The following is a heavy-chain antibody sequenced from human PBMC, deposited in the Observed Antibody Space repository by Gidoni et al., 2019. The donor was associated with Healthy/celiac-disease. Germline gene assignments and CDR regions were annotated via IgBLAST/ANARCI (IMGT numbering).Heavy chain of an antibody. CDR1: GFTFSSYA. CDR3: ASLYSSSDIDY. CDR2: ISYDGSNK. V-gene: IGHV3-30-3*01. J-gene: IGHJ4*02. D-gene: IGHD6-13*01. Sequence: QVQLVESGGGVVQPGRSLRLSCAASGFTFSSYAMPWVRQAPGKGLAWVAVISYDGSNKYYADSVKGRFTISRDNSKNTLYLQMNSLRAEDTAVYYCASLYSSSDIDYWGQGTLVTVSS.